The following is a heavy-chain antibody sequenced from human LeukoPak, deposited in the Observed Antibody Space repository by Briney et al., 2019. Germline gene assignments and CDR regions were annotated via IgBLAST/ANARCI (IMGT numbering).Heavy chain of an antibody. CDR3: ARVSRYCSGGSCYGYYYYYGMDV. CDR2: MNPNSGNT. D-gene: IGHD2-15*01. J-gene: IGHJ6*02. Sequence: ASVKVSCKASGYTFTSYDINWVRQATGQGLEWMGWMNPNSGNTGYAQKFQGRVTMTRNTSISTAYMELSSLRSEDTAVYYCARVSRYCSGGSCYGYYYYYGMDVWGQGTTVIVSS. CDR1: GYTFTSYD. V-gene: IGHV1-8*01.